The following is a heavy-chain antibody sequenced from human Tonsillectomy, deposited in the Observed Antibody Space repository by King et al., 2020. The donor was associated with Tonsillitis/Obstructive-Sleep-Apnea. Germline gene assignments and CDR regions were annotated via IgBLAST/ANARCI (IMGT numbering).Heavy chain of an antibody. CDR2: IYYSGST. CDR3: ARGIIAVAGTVVWFDP. CDR1: GGSISSSFYY. D-gene: IGHD6-19*01. Sequence: QLQESGPGLVKPSETLSLTCTVSGGSISSSFYYWGWIRQPPGKGLEWIGNIYYSGSTYYNPSLKSRVTISVDTSKNQFSLKLSSVTAADTAVYYCARGIIAVAGTVVWFDPWGQGTLVTVSS. V-gene: IGHV4-39*01. J-gene: IGHJ5*02.